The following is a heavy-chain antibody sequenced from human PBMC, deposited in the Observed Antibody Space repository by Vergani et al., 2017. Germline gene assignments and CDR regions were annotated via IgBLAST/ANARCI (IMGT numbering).Heavy chain of an antibody. V-gene: IGHV1-69*12. J-gene: IGHJ6*03. CDR3: ARRGDIVVVPAASRYYYMDV. D-gene: IGHD2-2*01. Sequence: QVQLVQSGAEVKKPGSSVKVSCKASGGTFSSYAISWVRQAPGQGLEWMGGIIPIFGTANYAQKFQGRVTITADESTSTAYMELSSLRSEDTAVYYCARRGDIVVVPAASRYYYMDVWGKGTTVTVSS. CDR1: GGTFSSYA. CDR2: IIPIFGTA.